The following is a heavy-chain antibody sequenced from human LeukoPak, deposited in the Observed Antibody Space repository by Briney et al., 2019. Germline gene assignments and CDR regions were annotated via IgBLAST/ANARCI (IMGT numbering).Heavy chain of an antibody. CDR1: GFTFDDYA. V-gene: IGHV3-9*01. Sequence: GGSLRLSCAASGFTFDDYAMHWVRQAPGKGLEWVSGISWNSGSIGYADSVKGRFTISRDNAKNSLYLQMNSLRAEDTALYYCAKDISSGDGLYYYYYGMDVWGQGTTVTVSS. CDR2: ISWNSGSI. J-gene: IGHJ6*02. CDR3: AKDISSGDGLYYYYYGMDV. D-gene: IGHD7-27*01.